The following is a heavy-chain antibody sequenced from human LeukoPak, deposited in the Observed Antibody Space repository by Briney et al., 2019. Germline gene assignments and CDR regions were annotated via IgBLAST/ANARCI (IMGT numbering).Heavy chain of an antibody. CDR1: GVIFSSYT. Sequence: SVKVSCKASGVIFSSYTFSWVRQAPGQGLEWMGGIIPIFGTANYAQKFQGRVTITTDESTSTAYMELSSLRSEDTAVYYCAREYHMVRGVIKGGYNWFDPWGQGTLVTVSS. J-gene: IGHJ5*02. D-gene: IGHD3-10*01. V-gene: IGHV1-69*05. CDR3: AREYHMVRGVIKGGYNWFDP. CDR2: IIPIFGTA.